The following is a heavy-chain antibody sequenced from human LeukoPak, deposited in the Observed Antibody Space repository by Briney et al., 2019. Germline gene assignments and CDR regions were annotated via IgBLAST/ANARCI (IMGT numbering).Heavy chain of an antibody. CDR1: GDTFISYG. V-gene: IGHV1-18*01. CDR2: ISAYNGNT. CDR3: ARVGPDYYDSSDYYYFMDV. J-gene: IGHJ6*03. Sequence: ASVKVSCKASGDTFISYGISWVRQAPGQGLEWMGWISAYNGNTDYAQKLQGRVTMTTDTSTSTAYMELRSLRSDDTAVYYCARVGPDYYDSSDYYYFMDVWGKGTTVTVSS. D-gene: IGHD3-22*01.